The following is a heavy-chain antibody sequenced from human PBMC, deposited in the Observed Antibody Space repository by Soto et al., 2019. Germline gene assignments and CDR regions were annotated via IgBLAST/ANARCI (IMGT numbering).Heavy chain of an antibody. CDR1: GYSFSSYD. J-gene: IGHJ6*02. CDR2: MNPKSGQT. Sequence: ASVKVSCKASGYSFSSYDINWVRQAPGQGLELMGWMNPKSGQTGYAPRFQGRLTMTVNTSISTAYMDLSSLTSEDTAVYYCARDMMYDFWSGWPYYYYGMDVWGQGTTVTVSS. D-gene: IGHD3-3*01. V-gene: IGHV1-8*01. CDR3: ARDMMYDFWSGWPYYYYGMDV.